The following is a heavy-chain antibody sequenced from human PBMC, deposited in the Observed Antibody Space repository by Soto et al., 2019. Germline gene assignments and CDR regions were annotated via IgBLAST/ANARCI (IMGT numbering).Heavy chain of an antibody. CDR2: IYYSGST. J-gene: IGHJ3*01. Sequence: SETLSLTCTVSGGSISSYYWSWIRQPPGKGLEWIGYIYYSGSTNYNPSLKSRVTISVDTSKNQFSLKLSSVTAADTAKYYCAGLYVNRWVDGFDFWGQGTMVTVSS. D-gene: IGHD2-8*01. V-gene: IGHV4-59*01. CDR3: AGLYVNRWVDGFDF. CDR1: GGSISSYY.